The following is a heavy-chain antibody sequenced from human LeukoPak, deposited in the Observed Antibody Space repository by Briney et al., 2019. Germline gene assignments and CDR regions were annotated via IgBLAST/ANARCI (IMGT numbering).Heavy chain of an antibody. J-gene: IGHJ6*03. CDR2: IYYSGST. CDR1: DGSISSSSYY. Sequence: SETLSLTCTVSDGSISSSSYYWGWIRQPPGKGLEWIGNIYYSGSTYYNPSLKSRVTISVDTSKNQFSLKLSSVTAADTAVYYCARPDYYYYYMDVWGKGTTVTVSS. V-gene: IGHV4-39*01. CDR3: ARPDYYYYYMDV.